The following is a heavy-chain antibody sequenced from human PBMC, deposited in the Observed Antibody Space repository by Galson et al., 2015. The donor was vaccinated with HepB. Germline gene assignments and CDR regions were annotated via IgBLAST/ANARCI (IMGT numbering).Heavy chain of an antibody. V-gene: IGHV3-23*01. D-gene: IGHD3-16*01. Sequence: SLRLSCAASGFTLRSFAMSWVRQAPGKGLEWVSFISGGGGATYYADSVKGRFIISRDSSNNTLYLQMNSLRADDSAVYYGAKTFRNAFDVWGQGTTVTVSS. CDR1: GFTLRSFA. J-gene: IGHJ3*01. CDR2: ISGGGGAT. CDR3: AKTFRNAFDV.